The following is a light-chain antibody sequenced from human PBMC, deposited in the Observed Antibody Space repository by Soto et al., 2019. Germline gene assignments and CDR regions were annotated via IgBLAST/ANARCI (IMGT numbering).Light chain of an antibody. CDR3: QQYIHGYT. Sequence: EVVMTQSPATLSVFPGERVTLSCRASHSVSTSLAWYQQKPGQAPRLLIYSASTRATGIPARFSGSGSGTEFTLTINILESEDFAVYYCQQYIHGYTFGQGTKLQSK. J-gene: IGKJ2*01. V-gene: IGKV3-15*01. CDR1: HSVSTS. CDR2: SAS.